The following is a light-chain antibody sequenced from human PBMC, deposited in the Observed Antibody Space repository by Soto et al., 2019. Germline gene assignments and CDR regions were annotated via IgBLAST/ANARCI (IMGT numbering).Light chain of an antibody. CDR1: QSVSSN. CDR2: DAS. CDR3: QQYNNWPRT. J-gene: IGKJ1*01. V-gene: IGKV3-15*01. Sequence: EIVMTQSPATLSVSPGERATLSCRASQSVSSNLAWYQQKPGQAPRLLIYDASTRATGIPAMFSGSGSGTEFTLTISSLQSEDFAVYYCQQYNNWPRTFGQGTKVAIK.